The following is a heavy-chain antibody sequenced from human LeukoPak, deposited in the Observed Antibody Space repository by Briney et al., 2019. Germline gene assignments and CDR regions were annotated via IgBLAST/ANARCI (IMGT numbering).Heavy chain of an antibody. V-gene: IGHV1-69*13. J-gene: IGHJ6*03. CDR1: GYTFTSYG. Sequence: GASVKVSCKASGYTFTSYGISWVRQAPGQGLEWMGGITPIFGTANYAQKFQGRVTITADESTSTAYMELSSLRSEDTAVYYCAESAEWFRTGTYYYYMDVWGKGTTVTVSS. CDR2: ITPIFGTA. CDR3: AESAEWFRTGTYYYYMDV. D-gene: IGHD3-3*01.